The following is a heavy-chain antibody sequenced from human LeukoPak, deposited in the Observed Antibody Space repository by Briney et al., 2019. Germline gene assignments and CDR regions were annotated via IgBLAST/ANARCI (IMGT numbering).Heavy chain of an antibody. CDR1: GFTFSSFG. CDR2: ISYDGGNK. V-gene: IGHV3-30*18. D-gene: IGHD3-10*01. J-gene: IGHJ4*02. CDR3: ANEWYYGSGCLGPDY. Sequence: PGRSLRLSCAASGFTFSSFGMHWVRQAPGKGLEWVAVISYDGGNKYYADSVKGRFTISRDNSKNTLFLQMNSLRAEDTAVYYCANEWYYGSGCLGPDYWGQGTLVSVSS.